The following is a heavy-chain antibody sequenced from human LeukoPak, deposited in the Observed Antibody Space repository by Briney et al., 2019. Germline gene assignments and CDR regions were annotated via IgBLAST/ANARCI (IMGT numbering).Heavy chain of an antibody. CDR2: IYTSGST. Sequence: SETLSLTCTVSGGSISSYYWSWIRQPAGKGLEWIGRIYTSGSTNYNPSLKSRVTISVDTSKNQFSLKLSSVTAADTAVYYCARHCGSTSCYWYYFDYWGQGTLVTVSS. D-gene: IGHD2-2*01. V-gene: IGHV4-4*07. J-gene: IGHJ4*02. CDR1: GGSISSYY. CDR3: ARHCGSTSCYWYYFDY.